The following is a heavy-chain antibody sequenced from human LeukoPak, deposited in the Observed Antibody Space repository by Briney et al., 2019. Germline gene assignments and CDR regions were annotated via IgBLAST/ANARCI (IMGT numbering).Heavy chain of an antibody. CDR1: GFTFSSYG. V-gene: IGHV3-23*01. CDR3: ARDLMMEGRYFYHYMDV. J-gene: IGHJ6*03. CDR2: VSSSGGTT. Sequence: GGSLRLSCAASGFTFSSYGMSWVRQAPGKGLEWVSAVSSSGGTTYYADSVRGRFTISRDKATNSLYLQMNSLRKEDTALYYCARDLMMEGRYFYHYMDVWGKGTTVTVSS. D-gene: IGHD2-8*01.